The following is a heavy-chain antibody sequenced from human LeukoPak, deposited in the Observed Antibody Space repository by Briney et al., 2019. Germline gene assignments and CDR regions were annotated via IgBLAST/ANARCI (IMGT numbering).Heavy chain of an antibody. CDR3: ARVGYSYYFDY. V-gene: IGHV3-53*01. D-gene: IGHD5-18*01. Sequence: PGGPLRLSCAASGFTVSSNYMSWVRQAPGKGLEWVSVIYSGGSTYYADSVKGRFTISRDNSKNTLYLQMNSLRAEDTAVYYCARVGYSYYFDYWGQGTLVTVSS. CDR2: IYSGGST. CDR1: GFTVSSNY. J-gene: IGHJ4*02.